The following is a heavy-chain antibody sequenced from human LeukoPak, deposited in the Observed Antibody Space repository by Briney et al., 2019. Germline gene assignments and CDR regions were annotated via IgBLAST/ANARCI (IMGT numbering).Heavy chain of an antibody. Sequence: SETLSLTCTVSGGSISSSSYYWGWIRQPPGKGLEWIGSIYYSGSTYYNPSLKSRVTISVDTSKNQFSLKLSSVTAADTAVYYCARRVRITMVRGVMLGDAFDIWGQGTMVTVSS. CDR3: ARRVRITMVRGVMLGDAFDI. J-gene: IGHJ3*02. D-gene: IGHD3-10*01. V-gene: IGHV4-39*07. CDR2: IYYSGST. CDR1: GGSISSSSYY.